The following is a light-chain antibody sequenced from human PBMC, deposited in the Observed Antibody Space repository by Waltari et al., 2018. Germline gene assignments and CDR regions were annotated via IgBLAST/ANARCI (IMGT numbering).Light chain of an antibody. V-gene: IGKV4-1*01. Sequence: IVMTQSPDSLAVSLGERAPINCKSRQSILYNSNDKNYLAWYQQKPGQPPKLLIYWASTRESGVPDRFSGNGSGTDFTLTISSLQAEDVAVYYCQQYYSRRTFGQGTKVEI. CDR3: QQYYSRRT. J-gene: IGKJ1*01. CDR1: QSILYNSNDKNY. CDR2: WAS.